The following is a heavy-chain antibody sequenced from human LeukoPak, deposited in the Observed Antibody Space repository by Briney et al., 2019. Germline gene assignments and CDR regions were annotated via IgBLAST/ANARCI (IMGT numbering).Heavy chain of an antibody. Sequence: SETLSLTCAVSGGSFCSVGHFCSWIRQPPGKGLEWLGYIYSTGSTNYNPSLKSRITMSVDTSKNQFSLKLSSVIAADTAVYYCARTKSQSGSYRYYFDSWGQGTLVTVSS. J-gene: IGHJ4*02. CDR2: IYSTGST. V-gene: IGHV4-61*08. CDR1: GGSFCSVGHF. D-gene: IGHD1-26*01. CDR3: ARTKSQSGSYRYYFDS.